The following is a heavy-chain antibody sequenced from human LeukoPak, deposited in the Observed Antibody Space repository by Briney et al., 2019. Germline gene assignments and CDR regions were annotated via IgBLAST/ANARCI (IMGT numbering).Heavy chain of an antibody. V-gene: IGHV1-8*01. CDR3: ARVKSGYYYDSSGYRFYMDV. D-gene: IGHD3-22*01. CDR2: MNPNSGNT. Sequence: ASVKVSCKASGYTFTSYDINWVRQATGQGLEWMGWMNPNSGNTGYAQKFQGRVTMTRNTSISTAYMELSSLRSEDTAVYYCARVKSGYYYDSSGYRFYMDVWGKGTTVTVSS. CDR1: GYTFTSYD. J-gene: IGHJ6*03.